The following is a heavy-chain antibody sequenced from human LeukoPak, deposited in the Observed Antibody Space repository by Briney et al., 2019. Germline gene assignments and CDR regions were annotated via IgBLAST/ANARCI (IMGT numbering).Heavy chain of an antibody. CDR3: ARGARRGYQLLFHGAFDI. J-gene: IGHJ3*02. Sequence: ASETLSLTCAVSGDSINSSSWWSWVRQPPGKGLQWIGEIYHSGSTNYNPSLKSRVTISVDTSKNQFSLKLSSVTAADTAVYYCARGARRGYQLLFHGAFDIWGQGTMVTVSS. CDR2: IYHSGST. CDR1: GDSINSSSW. V-gene: IGHV4-4*02. D-gene: IGHD2-2*01.